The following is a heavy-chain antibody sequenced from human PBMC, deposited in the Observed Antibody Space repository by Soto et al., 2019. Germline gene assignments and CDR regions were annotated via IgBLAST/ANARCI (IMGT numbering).Heavy chain of an antibody. J-gene: IGHJ6*02. Sequence: QVQLVQSGAEVKKPGASVTVSCKASGYTFTSYGISWVRQAPGQGLEWMGWISAYNGNTNYAQKLQGRVTMTTDTSTSTAYMELRSLRSDDTAVYYCARDPVTYQEVDYYYYGMDVWGQGTTVTVSS. CDR3: ARDPVTYQEVDYYYYGMDV. D-gene: IGHD2-21*02. CDR1: GYTFTSYG. CDR2: ISAYNGNT. V-gene: IGHV1-18*01.